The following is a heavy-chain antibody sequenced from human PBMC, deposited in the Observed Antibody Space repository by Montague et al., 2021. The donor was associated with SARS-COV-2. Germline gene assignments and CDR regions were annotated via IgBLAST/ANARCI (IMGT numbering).Heavy chain of an antibody. V-gene: IGHV3-11*01. CDR1: GLTFSDYY. J-gene: IGHJ6*02. Sequence: SLRLSCAASGLTFSDYYMSWIRQAPGKGLEWVSHISSSGSTINYADSVKGRFTISRGNAKNSLYLQMNSLRAEDTALYYCARDDLIVGNTKDYYYGMDVWGQGTTVIVSS. D-gene: IGHD1-26*01. CDR2: ISSSGSTI. CDR3: ARDDLIVGNTKDYYYGMDV.